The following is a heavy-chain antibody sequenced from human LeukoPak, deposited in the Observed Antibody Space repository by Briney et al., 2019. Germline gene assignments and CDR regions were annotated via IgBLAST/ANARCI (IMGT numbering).Heavy chain of an antibody. CDR1: GGSFSGYY. D-gene: IGHD6-19*01. CDR3: ARTAVIAVAGTSNWFDP. CDR2: INHSGST. Sequence: KPSETLSLTCAVYGGSFSGYYWSWIRQPPGKGLEWVGEINHSGSTNYNPSLKSRVTISVDTSKNQFSLKLSSVTAADTAVYYCARTAVIAVAGTSNWFDPWGQGTLGIVSS. V-gene: IGHV4-34*01. J-gene: IGHJ5*02.